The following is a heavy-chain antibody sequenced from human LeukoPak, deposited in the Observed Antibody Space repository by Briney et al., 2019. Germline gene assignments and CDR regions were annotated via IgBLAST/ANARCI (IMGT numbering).Heavy chain of an antibody. CDR2: INHRGST. V-gene: IGHV4-34*01. CDR1: GGFISSYY. D-gene: IGHD3-10*01. J-gene: IGHJ5*02. Sequence: PSETLSLTCSVSGGFISSYYWTWIRQPPGKGLEWIGEINHRGSTNHSPSLKSRVTISVDTSKNQFSLKLSSVTAADTAVYYCARFGYGSGSYYNWFDPWGQGTLVTVSS. CDR3: ARFGYGSGSYYNWFDP.